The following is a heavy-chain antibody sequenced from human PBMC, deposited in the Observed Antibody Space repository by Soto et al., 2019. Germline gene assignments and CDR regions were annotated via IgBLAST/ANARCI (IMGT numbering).Heavy chain of an antibody. Sequence: GGSLRLSCAASGFTFSNAWMSWVRQAPGKGLGWVGRIKSKTDGGTTDYAAPVKGRFTISRDDSKNTLYLQMNSLKTEDTAVYYCTASTLQYFDWLLLDDGDYFDYWGQGTLVTVSS. D-gene: IGHD3-9*01. CDR3: TASTLQYFDWLLLDDGDYFDY. V-gene: IGHV3-15*01. J-gene: IGHJ4*02. CDR2: IKSKTDGGTT. CDR1: GFTFSNAW.